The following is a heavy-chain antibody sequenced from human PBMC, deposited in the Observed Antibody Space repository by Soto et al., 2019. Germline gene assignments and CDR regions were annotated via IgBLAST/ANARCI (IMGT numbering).Heavy chain of an antibody. V-gene: IGHV1-18*01. D-gene: IGHD6-6*01. CDR1: GYTFTRYG. CDR2: ISAYNGNT. CDR3: ARDRSSSSPYYFGMDV. J-gene: IGHJ6*02. Sequence: QVQLVQSGAEVKKPGASVKVSCKASGYTFTRYGISWVRQAPEQGLEWMGWISAYNGNTNYPQKLQGRVTMTTDTSTSTAYIELRSLRSDDTAVYYCARDRSSSSPYYFGMDVWGQGTTVTVSS.